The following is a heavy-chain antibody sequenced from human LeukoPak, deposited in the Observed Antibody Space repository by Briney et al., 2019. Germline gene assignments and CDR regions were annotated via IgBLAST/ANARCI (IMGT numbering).Heavy chain of an antibody. Sequence: GGSLRLSCAASGFTFSSYAMSWVRQAPGKGLEWVSAISGSGGSTYYADSVEGRFTISRDNSKNTLYLQMNSLRAEDTAVYYCAREGKESGYSYGPSRGYGMDVWGQGTTVTVSS. CDR1: GFTFSSYA. CDR3: AREGKESGYSYGPSRGYGMDV. J-gene: IGHJ6*02. D-gene: IGHD5-18*01. CDR2: ISGSGGST. V-gene: IGHV3-23*01.